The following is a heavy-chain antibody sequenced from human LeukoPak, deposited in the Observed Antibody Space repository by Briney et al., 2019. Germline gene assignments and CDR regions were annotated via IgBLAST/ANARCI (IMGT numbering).Heavy chain of an antibody. CDR1: GGSISSYY. D-gene: IGHD6-6*01. V-gene: IGHV4-59*12. J-gene: IGHJ5*02. CDR2: IYYSGST. CDR3: ARGSIVARQMWFDP. Sequence: PSETLSLTCTVSGGSISSYYWSWIRQSPGKGLEWIGYIYYSGSTYYSPSLKSRVTISVDTSKNQFSLKLSSVTAADTAVYYCARGSIVARQMWFDPWGQGTLVTVSS.